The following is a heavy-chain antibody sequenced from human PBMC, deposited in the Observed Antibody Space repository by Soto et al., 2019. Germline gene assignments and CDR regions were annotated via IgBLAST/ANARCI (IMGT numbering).Heavy chain of an antibody. CDR2: ISYDGSTK. CDR3: ARQNSGRAYYFDY. Sequence: GGSLRLSCAASGFSFSTYAMHWVRQAPGKGLEWVAVISYDGSTKYYADSVKGRFTISRDNSKNTLYLQMHNLRAEDTAVYYCARQNSGRAYYFDYWGRGTLVTVSS. D-gene: IGHD3-16*01. J-gene: IGHJ4*02. CDR1: GFSFSTYA. V-gene: IGHV3-30-3*01.